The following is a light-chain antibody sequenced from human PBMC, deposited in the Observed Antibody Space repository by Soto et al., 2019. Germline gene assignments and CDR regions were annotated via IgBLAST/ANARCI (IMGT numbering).Light chain of an antibody. V-gene: IGLV2-14*01. CDR3: TSYTSISTYV. J-gene: IGLJ1*01. CDR2: DVT. CDR1: SSDIGAYSY. Sequence: QSVLTQPASVSGPPGQSITISCTGTSSDIGAYSYVSWYQHHPGKAPRLVIYDVTNRPSGISDRFSGSKSGNTASLTISGLLAEDEADYYCTSYTSISTYVFGTGTKVTVL.